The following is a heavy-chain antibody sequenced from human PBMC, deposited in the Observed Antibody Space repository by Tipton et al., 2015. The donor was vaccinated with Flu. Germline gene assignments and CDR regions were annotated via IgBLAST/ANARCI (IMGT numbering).Heavy chain of an antibody. D-gene: IGHD2-8*02. J-gene: IGHJ3*02. V-gene: IGHV4-59*08. CDR3: ARRDCAGGICYSRVYDAFDI. CDR1: GGSISSYY. CDR2: IYYSGST. Sequence: TLSLTCTVSGGSISSYYWSWIRQPPGKGLEWIGYIYYSGSTNYNPSLKSRVTISVDTSKNQFSLKLSSVTAGDTAVYYCARRDCAGGICYSRVYDAFDIWGQGTLVTVSS.